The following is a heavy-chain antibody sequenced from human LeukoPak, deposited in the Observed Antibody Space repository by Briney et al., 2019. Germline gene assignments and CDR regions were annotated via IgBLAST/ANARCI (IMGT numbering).Heavy chain of an antibody. CDR2: IYYSGST. CDR1: GGSISSYY. CDR3: ARDHPGVAFDI. V-gene: IGHV4-59*01. J-gene: IGHJ3*02. Sequence: SETLSLACTVSGGSISSYYWSWIRQPPGKGLEWIGYIYYSGSTNYNPSLKSRVTISVDTSKNQFSLKLSSVTAADTAVYYCARDHPGVAFDIWGQGTMVTVSS.